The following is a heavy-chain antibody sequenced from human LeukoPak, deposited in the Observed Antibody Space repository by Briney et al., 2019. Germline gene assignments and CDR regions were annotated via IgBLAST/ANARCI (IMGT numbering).Heavy chain of an antibody. Sequence: PGGSLRPSCAASGFTFSSYGMHWARQAPGKGLEWGAVIWYDGSNKYYADSVKGRFTISRDNAKNSLYLQMNSLRAEDTALYYCARTSTIAAAGTLDYWGQGTLVTVSS. CDR3: ARTSTIAAAGTLDY. CDR2: IWYDGSNK. CDR1: GFTFSSYG. J-gene: IGHJ4*02. V-gene: IGHV3-33*01. D-gene: IGHD6-13*01.